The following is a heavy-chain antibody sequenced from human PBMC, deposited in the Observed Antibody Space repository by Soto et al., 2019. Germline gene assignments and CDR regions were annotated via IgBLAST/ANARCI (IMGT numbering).Heavy chain of an antibody. CDR1: GYTFTSYD. CDR3: ARGLDLGLCMADAFDL. Sequence: QVQLVQSGAEVKKPGASVKVSCKASGYTFTSYDINWVRQATGQGLEWMGWMNPNSGNTGYAQKFQGRVTMTRNTSISTAYMERRRLRSEDTADYYCARGLDLGLCMADAFDLWGQATMVTVSS. V-gene: IGHV1-8*01. J-gene: IGHJ3*01. D-gene: IGHD2-8*01. CDR2: MNPNSGNT.